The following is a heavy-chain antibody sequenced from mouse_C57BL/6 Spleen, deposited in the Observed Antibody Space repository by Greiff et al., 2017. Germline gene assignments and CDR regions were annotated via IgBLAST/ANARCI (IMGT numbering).Heavy chain of an antibody. J-gene: IGHJ3*01. V-gene: IGHV3-6*01. CDR1: GYSITSGYY. Sequence: EVQLVESGPGLVKPSQSLSLTCSVTGYSITSGYYWNWIRQFPGNKLEWMGYISYDGSNNYNPSLKNTISITRDTSKNQFFLKLNSVTTEDTATYYCASRDYDCGRGPFAYWGQGTLVTVSA. CDR2: ISYDGSN. D-gene: IGHD2-4*01. CDR3: ASRDYDCGRGPFAY.